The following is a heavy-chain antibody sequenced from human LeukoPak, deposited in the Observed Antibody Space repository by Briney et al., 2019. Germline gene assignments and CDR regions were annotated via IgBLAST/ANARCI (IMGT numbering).Heavy chain of an antibody. Sequence: GGSLRLSCAASGFIFSDNYMSWIRQAPGKGLEWVSYISVSGSTIYYADSVKGRFTISRDNAKNSLYLQMNSLRAEDTAVYYCAREHCTSTSCRFDSWGQGTLVSVSS. CDR2: ISVSGSTI. J-gene: IGHJ4*02. CDR3: AREHCTSTSCRFDS. CDR1: GFIFSDNY. D-gene: IGHD2-2*01. V-gene: IGHV3-11*01.